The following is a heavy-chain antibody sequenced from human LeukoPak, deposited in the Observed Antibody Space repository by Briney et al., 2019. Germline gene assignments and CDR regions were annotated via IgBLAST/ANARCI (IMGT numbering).Heavy chain of an antibody. CDR1: GFTVSSNY. J-gene: IGHJ4*02. Sequence: GGSLRLSCAASGFTVSSNYMSWVRQAPGKGLEWVSVIYSGGSTYYADSVKGRFTISRDNYKNTLYLQMKSLRAEDTAVYYCARDLGLWFGEYSGVWCQGTLVTVSS. D-gene: IGHD3-10*01. CDR2: IYSGGST. CDR3: ARDLGLWFGEYSGV. V-gene: IGHV3-66*01.